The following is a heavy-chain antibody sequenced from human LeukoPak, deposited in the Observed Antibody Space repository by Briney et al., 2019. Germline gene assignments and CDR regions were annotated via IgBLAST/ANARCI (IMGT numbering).Heavy chain of an antibody. CDR3: ATSIAVAGTALNFDY. V-gene: IGHV4-39*01. D-gene: IGHD6-19*01. CDR1: GGSISSSSYY. CDR2: IYYSGST. Sequence: PETLSLTCTVSGGSISSSSYYWGWIRQPPGKGLEWIGSIYYSGSTYYNPSLKSRVTISVDTSKNQFSLKLSSVTAADTAVYYCATSIAVAGTALNFDYWGQGTLVTVSS. J-gene: IGHJ4*02.